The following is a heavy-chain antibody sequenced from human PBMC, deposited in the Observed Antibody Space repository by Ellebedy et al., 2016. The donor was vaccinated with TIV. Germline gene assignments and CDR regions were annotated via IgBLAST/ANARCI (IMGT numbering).Heavy chain of an antibody. Sequence: GESLKISXAASGFTFSSYGMHWVRQAPGKGLEWVAVISYDGSNKYYADSVKGRFTISRDNSKNTLYLQMNSLRAEDTAVYYCAKDGVYLSYYGSGSYFDYWGQGTLVTVSS. D-gene: IGHD3-10*01. V-gene: IGHV3-30*18. CDR1: GFTFSSYG. CDR3: AKDGVYLSYYGSGSYFDY. CDR2: ISYDGSNK. J-gene: IGHJ4*02.